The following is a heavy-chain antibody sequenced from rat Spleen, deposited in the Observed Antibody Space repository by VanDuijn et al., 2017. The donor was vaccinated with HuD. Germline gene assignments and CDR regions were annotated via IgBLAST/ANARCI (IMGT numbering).Heavy chain of an antibody. Sequence: QLQESGPGLVKPSQSLSLTCSVTGFSITTHYWDWIRKFPGNKMEWMGYINYSGSTTYNPSLKSRISITRDSSKNQFFLQLNSVTTEDTATYYCAREGSTVDYWGQGVMVTVSS. CDR2: INYSGST. J-gene: IGHJ2*01. CDR3: AREGSTVDY. V-gene: IGHV3-1*01. CDR1: GFSITTHY. D-gene: IGHD1-8*01.